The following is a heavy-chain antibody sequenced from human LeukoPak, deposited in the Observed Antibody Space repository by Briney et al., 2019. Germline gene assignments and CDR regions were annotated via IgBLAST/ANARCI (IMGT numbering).Heavy chain of an antibody. CDR1: GYTFTGYY. V-gene: IGHV1-2*02. J-gene: IGHJ6*02. Sequence: GASVEVSCKASGYTFTGYYMHWVRQAPGQGLEWMGWINPNSGGTNYAQKFQGRVTMTRDTSISTAYMELSRLRSDDTAVYYCAIDFWSGYGMDVWGQGTTATVSS. CDR3: AIDFWSGYGMDV. CDR2: INPNSGGT. D-gene: IGHD3-3*01.